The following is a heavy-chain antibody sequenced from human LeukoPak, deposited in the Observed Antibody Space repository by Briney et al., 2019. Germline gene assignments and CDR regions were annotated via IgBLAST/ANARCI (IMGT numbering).Heavy chain of an antibody. J-gene: IGHJ4*02. CDR3: AKDHGQLPFDY. D-gene: IGHD6-6*01. CDR1: GFTFSSYS. Sequence: GGSLRLSCAASGFTFSSYSMNWVRQAPGKGLEWVSVISGSGGTTYFADSVKGRFTISRDNSKNTLDLQMNSLRADDTAVYYCAKDHGQLPFDYWGQGTLVTVSS. V-gene: IGHV3-23*01. CDR2: ISGSGGTT.